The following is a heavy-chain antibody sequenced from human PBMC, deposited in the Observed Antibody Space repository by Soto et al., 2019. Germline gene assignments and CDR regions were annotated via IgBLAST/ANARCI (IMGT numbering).Heavy chain of an antibody. CDR2: IIPVFGTT. J-gene: IGHJ6*02. CDR3: ARQDTSSCYEDRSYFGMDV. Sequence: QVQLVQSGAEVQKPGSSVRVSCKAPGGTFMKYSISWVRQAPGQGLEWMGEIIPVFGTTNYAQKFQGRVTIPADESTSTAYMYLSSLTSEDTAVYFCARQDTSSCYEDRSYFGMDVWGQGATVTVSS. CDR1: GGTFMKYS. D-gene: IGHD6-13*01. V-gene: IGHV1-69*01.